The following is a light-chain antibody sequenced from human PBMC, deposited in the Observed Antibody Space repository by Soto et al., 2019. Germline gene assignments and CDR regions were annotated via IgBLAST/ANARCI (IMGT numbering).Light chain of an antibody. V-gene: IGKV3-20*01. CDR3: QPYRSSRS. CDR2: GAS. J-gene: IGKJ1*01. CDR1: QSVRRSY. Sequence: CTGGRATFSCRASQSVRRSYLAWYQQKPGQAPRLLIYGASSRATGIPDRFSGSGSGTDFTITISRLQPEDSAVSNCQPYRSSRSCAQGTKVDIK.